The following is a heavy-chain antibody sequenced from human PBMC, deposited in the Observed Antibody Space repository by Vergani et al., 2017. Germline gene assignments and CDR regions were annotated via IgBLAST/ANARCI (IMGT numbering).Heavy chain of an antibody. V-gene: IGHV4-39*01. CDR2: IHYSGST. Sequence: QLQLQESGPGLVKPSETLSLTCTVSGDSISSISYYGGWIRQTPGKGLEWIGSIHYSGSTYYNPSLKSRVTISVDTSKNQFALKVSSATAAETAVYYFARHEAWMRPSDYYNSSGEWGQGTLVTVSS. CDR3: ARHEAWMRPSDYYNSSGE. J-gene: IGHJ4*02. CDR1: GDSISSISYY. D-gene: IGHD3-22*01.